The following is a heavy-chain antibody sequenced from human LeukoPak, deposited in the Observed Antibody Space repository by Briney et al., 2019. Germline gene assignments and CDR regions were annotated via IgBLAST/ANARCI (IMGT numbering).Heavy chain of an antibody. CDR3: ARGEGLLHTLDY. V-gene: IGHV4-39*07. D-gene: IGHD1-26*01. J-gene: IGHJ4*02. CDR2: IYYSGST. Sequence: SETLSLTCTVSGGSISSSYYYWGWIRQPPGKGLEWIGSIYYSGSTNYNPSLKGRVTISVDTSKNQFSLKLSSVTAADTAVYYCARGEGLLHTLDYWGQGTLVTVSS. CDR1: GGSISSSYYY.